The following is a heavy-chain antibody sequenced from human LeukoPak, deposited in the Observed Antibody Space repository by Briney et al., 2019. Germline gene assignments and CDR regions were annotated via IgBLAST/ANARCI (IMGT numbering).Heavy chain of an antibody. CDR2: INTYNGNT. CDR3: ARDLGEGAKRDLDF. Sequence: ASVKVSCKTSGYRFSDYGISWVRQAPGQGLQWMGWINTYNGNTEYAQSLQGRATTTIDTATATAYLEVRSLISDDTAVYYCARDLGEGAKRDLDFWGQGTLVTVSS. CDR1: GYRFSDYG. V-gene: IGHV1-18*01. D-gene: IGHD1-26*01. J-gene: IGHJ4*02.